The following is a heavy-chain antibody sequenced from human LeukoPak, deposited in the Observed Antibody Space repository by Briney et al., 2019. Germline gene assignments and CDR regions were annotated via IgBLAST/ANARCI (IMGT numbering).Heavy chain of an antibody. Sequence: NASETLSLTCAVYGGSFSGYYWSWIRQPPGKGLEWIGEINHSGSTNYNPSLKGRVTISVDTSKNQFSLKLSSVTAADTAVYYCARHGSGISNYWGQGTLVTVSS. V-gene: IGHV4-34*01. CDR3: ARHGSGISNY. D-gene: IGHD3-10*01. CDR1: GGSFSGYY. J-gene: IGHJ4*02. CDR2: INHSGST.